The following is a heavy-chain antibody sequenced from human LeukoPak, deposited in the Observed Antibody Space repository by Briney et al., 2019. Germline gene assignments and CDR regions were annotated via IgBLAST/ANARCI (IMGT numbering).Heavy chain of an antibody. CDR3: IRDFRSADL. CDR1: GFTFSNYW. Sequence: GGSLRLSCVASGFTFSNYWMHWVRQPPGKGLVWVSRIYVDGRTTNYVDSVKGRFTISRDNAKNTVYLEMNSLSVEDTATYYCIRDFRSADLWGQGTLVTVTS. CDR2: IYVDGRTT. V-gene: IGHV3-74*01. J-gene: IGHJ5*02.